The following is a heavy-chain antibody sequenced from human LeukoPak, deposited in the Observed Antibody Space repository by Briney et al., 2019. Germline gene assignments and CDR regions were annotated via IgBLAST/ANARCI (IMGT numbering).Heavy chain of an antibody. D-gene: IGHD3-22*01. J-gene: IGHJ3*02. V-gene: IGHV1-18*04. Sequence: GASVKVSCKASGYTFTNYGSSWVRQAPGQGLEWMGCISAYKGNTNYAQKLQGRVTMTTDTPTSTAYMELRSLRSDDTAVYYCTRESYYDSSGYLIDIWGQGTMVTVSS. CDR2: ISAYKGNT. CDR1: GYTFTNYG. CDR3: TRESYYDSSGYLIDI.